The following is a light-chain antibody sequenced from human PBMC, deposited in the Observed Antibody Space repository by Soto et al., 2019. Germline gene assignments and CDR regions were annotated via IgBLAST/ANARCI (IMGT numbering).Light chain of an antibody. CDR1: QSVASN. CDR2: GAS. V-gene: IGKV3-15*01. Sequence: EIVMTQSPASLSVSPGDGATLSCRASQSVASNVAWYQQKPGQGPRLLIHGASTRAVGVPARFSGSGSGTDFTLTIDRLQSEDSAVYYCQQYHNWPPQYTFGQGTKLQIK. CDR3: QQYHNWPPQYT. J-gene: IGKJ2*01.